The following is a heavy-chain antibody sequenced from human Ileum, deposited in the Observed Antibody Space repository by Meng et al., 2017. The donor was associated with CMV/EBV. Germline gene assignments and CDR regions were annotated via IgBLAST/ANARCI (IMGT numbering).Heavy chain of an antibody. V-gene: IGHV3-7*01. J-gene: IGHJ4*02. Sequence: GGSLRLSCAASGFTYSSYWMTWVRQAPEKGLEWVAIINQDGSDKYYVDSVKGRFTVSRDNAKNLLYLQMNRLRGEDTAVYYWARHECSKSNCYDYWGQGNLVTVSS. CDR1: GFTYSSYW. CDR2: INQDGSDK. D-gene: IGHD2-2*01. CDR3: ARHECSKSNCYDY.